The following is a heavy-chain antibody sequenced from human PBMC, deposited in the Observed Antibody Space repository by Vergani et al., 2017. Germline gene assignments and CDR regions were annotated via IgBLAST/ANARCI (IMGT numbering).Heavy chain of an antibody. CDR1: GFIFREHV. Sequence: EVQLLESGGGSVQPGESLRLSCVASGFIFREHVMNLVRQAPGKGLEWVSGIRGHDHRTLYADSVKGRFIISRDDSKNTLYLQMSSLRVEDTAIYYCAELYGDEGYSPFWGQGTLVTVSS. CDR2: IRGHDHRT. J-gene: IGHJ4*02. V-gene: IGHV3-23*01. D-gene: IGHD2-21*01. CDR3: AELYGDEGYSPF.